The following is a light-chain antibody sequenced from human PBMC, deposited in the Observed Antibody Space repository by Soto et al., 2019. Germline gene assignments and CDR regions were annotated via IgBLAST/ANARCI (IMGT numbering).Light chain of an antibody. CDR1: SSDVGGYEF. J-gene: IGLJ1*01. CDR3: SSYTSSGTYV. V-gene: IGLV2-14*01. Sequence: QSVLTQPASVSGSPGRSITISCTGTSSDVGGYEFVSWYQQHPDNAPKLIIYDVSDRPSGESSRFSGSKSANTASLTISGLQAEDEADYYCSSYTSSGTYVFGTGTRSPS. CDR2: DVS.